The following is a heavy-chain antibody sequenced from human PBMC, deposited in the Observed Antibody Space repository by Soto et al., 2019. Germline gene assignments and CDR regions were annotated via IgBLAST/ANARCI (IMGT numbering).Heavy chain of an antibody. Sequence: SETLSLTCAVYGGSFSGYYWSWIRQPPGKGLEWIGEINHSGSTNYNPSLKSRVTISVDTSKNQFSLKLSSVTAADTAVYYCARTERQYSYGLYYYYYMDVWGKGTTVTVSS. V-gene: IGHV4-34*01. CDR2: INHSGST. CDR1: GGSFSGYY. J-gene: IGHJ6*03. CDR3: ARTERQYSYGLYYYYYMDV. D-gene: IGHD5-18*01.